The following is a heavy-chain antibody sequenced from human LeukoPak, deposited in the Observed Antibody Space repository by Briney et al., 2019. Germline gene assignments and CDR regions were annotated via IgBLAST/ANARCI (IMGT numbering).Heavy chain of an antibody. CDR1: GFTFSSFG. Sequence: PGGSLRLSCAASGFTFSSFGMHWVRQAPGKGLEWVAVIWYDASNKYYADSVKGRFTISRDNSKNTLFLLMNSLRDDDTAVYYCVRGVGVSRFNYFDPWGQGTLVIVSS. J-gene: IGHJ5*02. V-gene: IGHV3-33*01. D-gene: IGHD6-13*01. CDR2: IWYDASNK. CDR3: VRGVGVSRFNYFDP.